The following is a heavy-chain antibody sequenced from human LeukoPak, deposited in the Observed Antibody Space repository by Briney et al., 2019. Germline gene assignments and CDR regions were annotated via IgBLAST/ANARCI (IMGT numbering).Heavy chain of an antibody. J-gene: IGHJ3*02. CDR3: ARRRAPRGYCSSTSCKQRPAMVHYDAFDI. CDR1: GGSFSGYY. CDR2: INHSGST. V-gene: IGHV4-34*01. Sequence: KPSETLALTCAVYGGSFSGYYWSWIRQPPGKGLEWIGEINHSGSTNYNPSLKSRVTISVDTSKNQFSLKLSSVTAADTAVYYCARRRAPRGYCSSTSCKQRPAMVHYDAFDIWGQGTMVTVSS. D-gene: IGHD2-2*01.